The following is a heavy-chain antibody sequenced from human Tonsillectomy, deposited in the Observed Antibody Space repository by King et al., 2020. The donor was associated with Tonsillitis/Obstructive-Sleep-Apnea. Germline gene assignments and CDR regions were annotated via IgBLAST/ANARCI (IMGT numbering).Heavy chain of an antibody. J-gene: IGHJ4*02. V-gene: IGHV1-18*01. D-gene: IGHD6-13*01. CDR2: ISAYNGNT. Sequence: VQLVESGAEVKKPGASVKVSCKASGYTFTSYGINWVRQAPGQGLEWMGWISAYNGNTNYAQKLQGRVTMTTDTSTSTAYMELRSLRSDDTAVYYCARLRWVDVAAAGTESFDYWGQGTLVTVSS. CDR1: GYTFTSYG. CDR3: ARLRWVDVAAAGTESFDY.